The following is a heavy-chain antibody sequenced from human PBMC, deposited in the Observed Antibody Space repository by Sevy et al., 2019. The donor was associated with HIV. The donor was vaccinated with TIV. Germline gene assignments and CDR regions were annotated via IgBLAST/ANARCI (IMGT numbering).Heavy chain of an antibody. J-gene: IGHJ3*02. Sequence: GGSLRLSCKPSGFTFISYAMNWVRQVPGKGLDWVSTIYDTNYGSGGGTYYEDSVKGRFTISRDTSKTTVYLQMNSLRTEDTAVYYGAGWGYDGRGSLVAFDIWGQGTMVTVSS. CDR3: AGWGYDGRGSLVAFDI. D-gene: IGHD3-22*01. CDR2: IYDTNYGSGGGT. V-gene: IGHV3-23*01. CDR1: GFTFISYA.